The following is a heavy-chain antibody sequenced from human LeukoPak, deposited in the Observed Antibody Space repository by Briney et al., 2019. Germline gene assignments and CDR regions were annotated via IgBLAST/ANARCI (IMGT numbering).Heavy chain of an antibody. CDR2: VDPEDGEI. D-gene: IGHD3-3*01. CDR1: GYTFTQYF. V-gene: IGHV1-69-2*01. Sequence: GASVKVSCKASGYTFTQYFIHGVQQVPGKGLEWIGRVDPEDGEIVYAAMFQGRVAITADTSTDTAYMEMTSLTSEDTAVYYCATIVWSGYYRVDYWGQGTLVTVSS. CDR3: ATIVWSGYYRVDY. J-gene: IGHJ4*02.